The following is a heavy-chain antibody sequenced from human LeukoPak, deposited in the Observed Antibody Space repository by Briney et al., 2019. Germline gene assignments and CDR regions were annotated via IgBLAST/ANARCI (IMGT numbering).Heavy chain of an antibody. CDR1: GGTFSSYA. Sequence: ASVKVSCKASGGTFSSYAISWVRQAPGQGLEWMGGIIPIFGTANYAQKFQGRVTITTDESTNTAYMELSSLRSEDTAVYYCARGIIIRAYYYYYMDVWGKGTTVTVSS. CDR3: ARGIIIRAYYYYYMDV. CDR2: IIPIFGTA. V-gene: IGHV1-69*05. D-gene: IGHD3-10*01. J-gene: IGHJ6*03.